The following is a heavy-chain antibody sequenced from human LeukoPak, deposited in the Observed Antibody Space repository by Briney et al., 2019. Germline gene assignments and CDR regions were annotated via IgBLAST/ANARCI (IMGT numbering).Heavy chain of an antibody. D-gene: IGHD4-4*01. CDR1: GYTFTGYY. CDR2: INPNSGGT. CDR3: ARDRSTTVTKDGFDP. Sequence: ASVKVSCKASGYTFTGYYMHWVRQAPGQGLEWMGWINPNSGGTNYAQKFQGRVTMTRDTSISTAYMELSRLRSDDTAVYYCARDRSTTVTKDGFDPWGQGTLVTVSS. V-gene: IGHV1-2*02. J-gene: IGHJ5*02.